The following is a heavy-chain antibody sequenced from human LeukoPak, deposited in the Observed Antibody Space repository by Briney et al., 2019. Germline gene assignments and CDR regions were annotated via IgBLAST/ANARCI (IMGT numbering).Heavy chain of an antibody. J-gene: IGHJ5*02. V-gene: IGHV4-59*01. Sequence: PSETLSLTCTVSGGSMSGYYWSWIRQPPGKGLEWIGYMYYSGGTNYNPSLESRVTISVDTSKNQFSLKLTSVTAADAVVYYCARLGYCSSARCSNWFDPWGQGTLVTVSS. CDR1: GGSMSGYY. CDR3: ARLGYCSSARCSNWFDP. D-gene: IGHD2-2*01. CDR2: MYYSGGT.